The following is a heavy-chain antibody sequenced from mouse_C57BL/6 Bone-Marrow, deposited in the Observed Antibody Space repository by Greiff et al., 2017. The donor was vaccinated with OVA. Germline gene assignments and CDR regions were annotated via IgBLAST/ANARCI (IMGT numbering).Heavy chain of an antibody. CDR1: EYEFPSHD. D-gene: IGHD3-2*02. Sequence: EVKLVESGGGLVQPGESLKLSCESYEYEFPSHDMSWVRKTPEKRLEWVAAINSDGGSTYSTDTLEGRVTISRDNTEKTLYLQMVSLRSDDTALYYCAGTHAAQVSFAYWGQGTLVTVSA. CDR2: INSDGGST. J-gene: IGHJ3*01. CDR3: AGTHAAQVSFAY. V-gene: IGHV5-2*01.